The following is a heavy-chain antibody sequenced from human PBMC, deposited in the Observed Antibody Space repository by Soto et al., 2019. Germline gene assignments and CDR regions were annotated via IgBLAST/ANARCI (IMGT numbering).Heavy chain of an antibody. CDR1: GFSLSTSGLG. V-gene: IGHV2-5*01. Sequence: QITLKESGPTLVRPTQTLTLTCTFSGFSLSTSGLGVGWIRQPPGTALEWLALIFWNDDKRYSPSLKARLTSTQHTSNTHVVLTTTNMDPVDTATYYCAHRPSGWYLFDYWGQGTLVTVSS. CDR2: IFWNDDK. J-gene: IGHJ4*02. D-gene: IGHD6-19*01. CDR3: AHRPSGWYLFDY.